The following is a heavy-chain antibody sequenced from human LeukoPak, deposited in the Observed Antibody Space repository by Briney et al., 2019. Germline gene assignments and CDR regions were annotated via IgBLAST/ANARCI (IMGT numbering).Heavy chain of an antibody. CDR2: IYYSGST. CDR1: GGSISSYY. D-gene: IGHD5-12*01. CDR3: AIGLHGGYAANGLDV. V-gene: IGHV4-59*08. J-gene: IGHJ6*02. Sequence: SETLSLTCTVSGGSISSYYWSWIRQPPGKGLEWIGYIYYSGSTNYNLSLRSRVTISVDTSKNQFSLKLSSVTAADTAVYYCAIGLHGGYAANGLDVWGQGTTVTVSS.